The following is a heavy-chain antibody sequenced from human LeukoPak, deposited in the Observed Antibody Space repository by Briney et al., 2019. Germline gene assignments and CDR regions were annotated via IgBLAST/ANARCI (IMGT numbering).Heavy chain of an antibody. CDR1: GFTFSDYT. Sequence: GGSLRLSCAASGFTFSDYTMHWVRQAPGRGLEWVATIIRDGTNKYYADSMQGRFTISRDNSKNTLYLQINSLRAEDTAMYFCVRPRIRGVNCFDPWGQGTLVTVSS. D-gene: IGHD3-10*01. CDR2: IIRDGTNK. CDR3: VRPRIRGVNCFDP. J-gene: IGHJ5*02. V-gene: IGHV3-30-3*01.